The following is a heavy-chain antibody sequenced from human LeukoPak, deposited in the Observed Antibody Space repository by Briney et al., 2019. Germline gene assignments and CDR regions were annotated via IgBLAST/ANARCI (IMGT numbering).Heavy chain of an antibody. J-gene: IGHJ4*02. CDR1: GFTFSSYV. CDR2: ISGSGGTT. Sequence: GGSLRLSCAASGFTFSSYVMSWVRQAPGKGLDWVSVISGSGGTTYYADSVKGRFTISRDNPKNTLYLQMNSLRAEDTAIYYCAKDSSTTVTTKGGPRRSFDYWGLGTLVTVSS. D-gene: IGHD4-17*01. V-gene: IGHV3-23*01. CDR3: AKDSSTTVTTKGGPRRSFDY.